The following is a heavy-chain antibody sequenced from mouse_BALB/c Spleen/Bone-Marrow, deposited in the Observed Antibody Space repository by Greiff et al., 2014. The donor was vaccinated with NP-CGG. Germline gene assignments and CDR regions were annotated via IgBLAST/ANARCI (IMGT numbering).Heavy chain of an antibody. D-gene: IGHD5-5*01. CDR3: SRGYYDYLFALDY. CDR1: GLNIKDTY. Sequence: EVQVVESGAELVKPGASVKLSCTASGLNIKDTYIYWVKQRPEQGLEWVGRIDPANGNTKYDPKFQGKATIAADTSSNTAYLQLSSLTSEDTAVYYCSRGYYDYLFALDYWGHGTSVTVSS. CDR2: IDPANGNT. V-gene: IGHV14-3*02. J-gene: IGHJ4*01.